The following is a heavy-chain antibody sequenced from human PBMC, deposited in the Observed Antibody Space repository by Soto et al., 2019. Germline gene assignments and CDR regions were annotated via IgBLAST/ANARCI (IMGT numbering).Heavy chain of an antibody. V-gene: IGHV3-74*01. CDR2: ISGDGSST. CDR3: ARSLPGTYGAFDL. D-gene: IGHD1-7*01. Sequence: VQLVDSGGGLVQPGGSLRLSCAASEFTFRSYWMHWVHQSPGKGLVWVSRISGDGSSTNYADSVKGRFTISRDNAKNTVYLQIDSLRAEDTAVYYCARSLPGTYGAFDLWGQGTMVTVSS. J-gene: IGHJ3*01. CDR1: EFTFRSYW.